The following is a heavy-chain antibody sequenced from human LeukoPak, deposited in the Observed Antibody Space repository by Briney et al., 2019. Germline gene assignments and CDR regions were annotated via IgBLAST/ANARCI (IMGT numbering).Heavy chain of an antibody. CDR2: ISSKSYGGTT. Sequence: GRSLRLSCTTSGFNFGDHAMSWFRQAPGKGLEWVGFISSKSYGGTTDFAASVKGRFTISRDDSKSVAYLEMNSLKTEDTAVYYCTKAFCDGGGCYEPNYWGQGTLVTVSS. CDR1: GFNFGDHA. J-gene: IGHJ4*02. D-gene: IGHD2-21*02. CDR3: TKAFCDGGGCYEPNY. V-gene: IGHV3-49*03.